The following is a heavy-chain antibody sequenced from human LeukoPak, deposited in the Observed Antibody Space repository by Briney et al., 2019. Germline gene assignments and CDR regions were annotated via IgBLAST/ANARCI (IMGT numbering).Heavy chain of an antibody. CDR3: ARDSDVSGYSYGYYFDY. Sequence: SGTLSLTCAVSGGSISSYYWSWIRQPAGKGLEWIGRIYTSGSTNYNPSLKSRVTMSVDTSKNQFSLKLSSVTAADTAVYYCARDSDVSGYSYGYYFDYWGQGTLVTVSS. CDR2: IYTSGST. D-gene: IGHD5-18*01. V-gene: IGHV4-4*07. J-gene: IGHJ4*02. CDR1: GGSISSYY.